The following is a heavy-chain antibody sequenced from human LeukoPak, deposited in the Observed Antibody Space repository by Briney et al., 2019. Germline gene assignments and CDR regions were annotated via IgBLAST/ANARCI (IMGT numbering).Heavy chain of an antibody. V-gene: IGHV1-2*04. CDR2: INPNSGGT. CDR3: ARGHYYYGSGSYPNWFDP. Sequence: ASVKVSCKASGYTFTGYYMHWVRQAPGQGLEWMGWINPNSGGTNYAQKFQGWVTMTRDTSISTAYMGLSRLRSDDTAVYYCARGHYYYGSGSYPNWFDPWGQGTLVTVSS. J-gene: IGHJ5*02. D-gene: IGHD3-10*01. CDR1: GYTFTGYY.